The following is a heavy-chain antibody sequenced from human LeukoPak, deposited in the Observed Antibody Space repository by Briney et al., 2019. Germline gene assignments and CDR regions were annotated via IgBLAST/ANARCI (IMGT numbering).Heavy chain of an antibody. CDR1: GGSISSSSYF. V-gene: IGHV4-39*02. Sequence: SETLSLTCTVSGGSISSSSYFWGWIRQPPGKGLEWIGIIYYTGSTYYIPSLKCRVTISVDTSRNHFSLNLKSVTAADTAVYYCARIHWLATRYYFDYWGQGTLVAVSA. CDR2: IYYTGST. J-gene: IGHJ4*02. CDR3: ARIHWLATRYYFDY. D-gene: IGHD6-19*01.